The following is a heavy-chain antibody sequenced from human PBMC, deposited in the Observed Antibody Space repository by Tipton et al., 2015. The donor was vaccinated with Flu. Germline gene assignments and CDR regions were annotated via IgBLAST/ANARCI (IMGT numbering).Heavy chain of an antibody. CDR1: GFTVSSNY. CDR3: ARDTCSGGSCTDY. D-gene: IGHD2-15*01. J-gene: IGHJ4*02. CDR2: IYSSGST. Sequence: GSLRLSCAASGFTVSSNYMSWVRQAPGKGLEWVSVIYSSGSTYYADSVKGRFTISRDNSKNTVFLQMNSLRVEDTAVYYCARDTCSGGSCTDYWGQGTLVTVSS. V-gene: IGHV3-66*01.